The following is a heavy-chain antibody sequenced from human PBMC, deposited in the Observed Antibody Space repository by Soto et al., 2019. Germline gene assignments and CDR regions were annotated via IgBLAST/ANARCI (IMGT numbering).Heavy chain of an antibody. CDR1: GGTFSSYT. CDR3: NIAVAGTEYYYYYYYMDV. V-gene: IGHV1-69*02. D-gene: IGHD6-19*01. Sequence: QVQLVQSGAEVKKPGSSVKVSCKASGGTFSSYTISWVRQAPGQGLEWMGRIIPILGIANYAQKFQGRVTITADKSTSTAYMELSSLRSEDTAVHYCNIAVAGTEYYYYYYYMDVWGKGTTVTVSS. CDR2: IIPILGIA. J-gene: IGHJ6*03.